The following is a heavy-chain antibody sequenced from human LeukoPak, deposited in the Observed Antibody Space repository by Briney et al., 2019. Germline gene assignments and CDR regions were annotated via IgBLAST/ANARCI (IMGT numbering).Heavy chain of an antibody. D-gene: IGHD3-22*01. Sequence: ASVKVSCKASGYTFTSYDINWVRQATGQGLEWMGWMNPNSGSTGYAQKFQGRVTMTRNTSISTVYMELSSLRSEDTAVYYCARGQDDYYDSSGYYYLFDYWDQGTLVTVSS. V-gene: IGHV1-8*01. CDR3: ARGQDDYYDSSGYYYLFDY. CDR2: MNPNSGST. J-gene: IGHJ4*02. CDR1: GYTFTSYD.